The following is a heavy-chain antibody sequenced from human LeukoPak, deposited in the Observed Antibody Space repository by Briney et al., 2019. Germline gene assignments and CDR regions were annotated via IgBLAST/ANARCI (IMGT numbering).Heavy chain of an antibody. V-gene: IGHV3-21*01. Sequence: GGSLRLSCAASGFAFSNYNMNWVRQAPGKGLEWVSAISGSGGSTYYADSVKGRFTISRDNAKNSLYLQMNSLRAEDTAVYYCARDSYRSGSNAFDIWGQGTMVTVSS. CDR2: ISGSGGST. CDR1: GFAFSNYN. D-gene: IGHD1-26*01. CDR3: ARDSYRSGSNAFDI. J-gene: IGHJ3*02.